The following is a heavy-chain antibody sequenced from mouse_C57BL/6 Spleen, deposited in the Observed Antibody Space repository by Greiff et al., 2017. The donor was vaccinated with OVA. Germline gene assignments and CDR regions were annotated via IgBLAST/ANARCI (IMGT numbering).Heavy chain of an antibody. D-gene: IGHD3-2*02. CDR2: IDPSDSYT. Sequence: QVQLQQPGAELVMPGASVKLSCKASGYTFTSYWMHWVKQRPGQGLEWIGEIDPSDSYTNYNQKFKGKSTVTVDKSSSTAYMQLSSLTSEDSAVYYCARWERDSSGWFAYWGQGTLVTVSA. V-gene: IGHV1-69*01. CDR1: GYTFTSYW. J-gene: IGHJ3*01. CDR3: ARWERDSSGWFAY.